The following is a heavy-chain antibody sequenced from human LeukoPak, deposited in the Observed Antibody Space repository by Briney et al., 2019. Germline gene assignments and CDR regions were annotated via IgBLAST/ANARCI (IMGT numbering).Heavy chain of an antibody. CDR3: ARSLIVASEDY. CDR1: GFRFDSFY. V-gene: IGHV3-11*04. D-gene: IGHD3-22*01. J-gene: IGHJ4*02. Sequence: GGPLRLSCAASGFRFDSFYMGWIRQVPGKGLDYIAFISASGAVPYYAESVKGRFTISGDNAKNSVSLQMNSLSADDTAVYYCARSLIVASEDYWGQGTLVTVSS. CDR2: ISASGAVP.